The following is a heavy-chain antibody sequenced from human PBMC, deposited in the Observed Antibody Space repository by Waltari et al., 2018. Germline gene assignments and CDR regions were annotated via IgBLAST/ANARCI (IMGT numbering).Heavy chain of an antibody. D-gene: IGHD7-27*01. CDR1: GFTFSRYA. V-gene: IGHV3-30-3*01. CDR3: ARTGRTYYFDY. Sequence: QVQLVESGGGVVQPGRSLRLSCAASGFTFSRYAMHWVRQAPGKGLEWVAVISYDGSNKYYADSVKGRFTISRDNSKNTLYLQMNSLRAEDTAVYYCARTGRTYYFDYWGQGTLVTVSS. CDR2: ISYDGSNK. J-gene: IGHJ4*02.